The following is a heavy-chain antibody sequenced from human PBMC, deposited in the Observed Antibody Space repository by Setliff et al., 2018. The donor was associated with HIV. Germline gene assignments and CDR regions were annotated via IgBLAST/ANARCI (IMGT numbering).Heavy chain of an antibody. CDR3: ARTRALTSRSHTLFHALDV. J-gene: IGHJ6*02. Sequence: PGGSLRLSCAASGFIFKNYDMNWVRQAPGKGLEWVSFISISGFTIHYGDSAKGRFTVSRDNTRNSLSLQLNSLQAEDTAIYYCARTRALTSRSHTLFHALDVWGRGTPVTVSS. V-gene: IGHV3-48*03. CDR2: ISISGFTI. CDR1: GFIFKNYD. D-gene: IGHD3-10*01.